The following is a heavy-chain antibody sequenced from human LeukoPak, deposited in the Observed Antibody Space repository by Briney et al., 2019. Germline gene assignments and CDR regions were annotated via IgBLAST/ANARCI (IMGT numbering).Heavy chain of an antibody. V-gene: IGHV3-33*01. CDR3: ARDQGSGYDFAFDY. D-gene: IGHD5-12*01. Sequence: GRSLRLSCAASGFTFSSYGMHWVRQAPGKGLEWVAVIWYDGSNKYYADSVKGRFTISRDNSKNTLYLQMNSLRVEDTAVYYCARDQGSGYDFAFDYWGQGTLVTVSS. CDR1: GFTFSSYG. J-gene: IGHJ4*02. CDR2: IWYDGSNK.